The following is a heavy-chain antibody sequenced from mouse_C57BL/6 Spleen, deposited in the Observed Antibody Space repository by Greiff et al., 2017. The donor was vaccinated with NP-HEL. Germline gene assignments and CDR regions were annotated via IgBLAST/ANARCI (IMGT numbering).Heavy chain of an antibody. J-gene: IGHJ3*01. CDR2: ISSGGDYI. Sequence: EVKLVESGEGLVKPGGSLKLSCAASGFTFSSYAMSWVRQTPEKRLEWVAYISSGGDYIYYADTVKGRFTISRDNARNTLYLQMSSLKSEDTAMYYCTRGDGNHLGFAYWGQGTLVTVSA. V-gene: IGHV5-9-1*02. CDR3: TRGDGNHLGFAY. D-gene: IGHD2-1*01. CDR1: GFTFSSYA.